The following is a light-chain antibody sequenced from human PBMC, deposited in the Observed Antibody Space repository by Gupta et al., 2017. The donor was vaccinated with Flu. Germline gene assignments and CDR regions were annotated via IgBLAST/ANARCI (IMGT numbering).Light chain of an antibody. CDR3: QQGYNTPPT. J-gene: IGKJ1*01. CDR2: AAS. Sequence: DIQMTQSPSSLSASVGDRVTITCRASQSISSYLDWYQQKPGKAPKLLIYAASSLQSGVPSRFSGSGSGTDFTLTISRLQPEDFATYYCQQGYNTPPTFGQGTKVEIK. CDR1: QSISSY. V-gene: IGKV1-39*01.